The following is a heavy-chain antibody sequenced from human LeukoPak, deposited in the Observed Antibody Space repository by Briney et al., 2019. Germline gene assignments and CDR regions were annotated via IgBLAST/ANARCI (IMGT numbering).Heavy chain of an antibody. CDR2: ISYDGGNK. Sequence: PGGSLRLSCAASGFTFSSYGMHWVRQAPGKGLEWVAVISYDGGNKYYADSVKGRFTISRDNSKNTLYLQMNSLRAEDTAVYYCAKDLPSGSIDYWGQGTLVTVSS. V-gene: IGHV3-30*18. CDR1: GFTFSSYG. CDR3: AKDLPSGSIDY. J-gene: IGHJ4*02. D-gene: IGHD3-10*01.